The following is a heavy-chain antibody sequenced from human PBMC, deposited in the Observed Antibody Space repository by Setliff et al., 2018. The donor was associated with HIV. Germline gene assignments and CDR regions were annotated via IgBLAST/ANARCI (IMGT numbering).Heavy chain of an antibody. Sequence: GGSLRLSCTASGFTFGDYAMSWVRQAPGKGLEWLTFISFDGSNKNYAESVRGRFTISRDNSKNTLYLQMNSLRTEDTAVYYCAKHFLLWSNAFHIWGQGTMVTVSS. J-gene: IGHJ3*02. CDR2: ISFDGSNK. CDR1: GFTFGDYA. V-gene: IGHV3-30-3*02. D-gene: IGHD2-21*01. CDR3: AKHFLLWSNAFHI.